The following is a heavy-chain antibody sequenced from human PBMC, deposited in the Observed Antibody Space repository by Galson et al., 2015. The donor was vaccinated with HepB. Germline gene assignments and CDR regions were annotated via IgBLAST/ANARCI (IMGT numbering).Heavy chain of an antibody. CDR3: ARPHYYDSSGYSYPSYYYYGMDV. V-gene: IGHV1-69*13. CDR1: GGTFSSYA. J-gene: IGHJ6*02. Sequence: SVKVSCKASGGTFSSYAISWVRQAPGQGLEWMGGIIPIFGTANYAQKFQGRVTITADESTSTAYMELSSLRSEDTAVYYCARPHYYDSSGYSYPSYYYYGMDVWGQGTTVTVSS. D-gene: IGHD3-22*01. CDR2: IIPIFGTA.